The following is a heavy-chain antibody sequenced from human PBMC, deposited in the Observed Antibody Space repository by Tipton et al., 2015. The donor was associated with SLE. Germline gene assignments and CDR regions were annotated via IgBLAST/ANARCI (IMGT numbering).Heavy chain of an antibody. CDR2: IYYSGST. CDR3: ARDALKGMDV. V-gene: IGHV4-59*01. Sequence: TLSLTCTVSGGSISSYYWSWIRRPTGKGLEWIGYIYYSGSTNYNPSLKRRVTISAETSKNQFSLKLSSVTAADTAVYYCARDALKGMDVWGQGTTVTVSS. CDR1: GGSISSYY. J-gene: IGHJ6*02.